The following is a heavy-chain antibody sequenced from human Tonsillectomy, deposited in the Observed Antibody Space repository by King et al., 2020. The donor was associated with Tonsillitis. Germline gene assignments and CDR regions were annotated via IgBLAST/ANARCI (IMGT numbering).Heavy chain of an antibody. D-gene: IGHD2-21*01. Sequence: VQLVESGAEVKKPGESLKISCKGSGYSFSTYWIGWVRQMPGKGLEWMGIIYPSDSDTSYSPSSQSQVTISADKSFSTAYLQWSSLKAADTTMYYCARREGDTYSGVDYWGQGTLVTVSS. CDR3: ARREGDTYSGVDY. CDR2: IYPSDSDT. V-gene: IGHV5-51*01. J-gene: IGHJ4*02. CDR1: GYSFSTYW.